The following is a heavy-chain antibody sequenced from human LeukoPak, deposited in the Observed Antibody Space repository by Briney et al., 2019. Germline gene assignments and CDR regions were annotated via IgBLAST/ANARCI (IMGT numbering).Heavy chain of an antibody. CDR1: GITLISYN. V-gene: IGHV3-23*01. Sequence: GGSLRLSCAASGITLISYNMNWVRQAPGKGLEWVSGISDSGSRPYYADSVKGRSTISRDNSKNTLYLQINSLTVEDTASYYCVKAAGHDNRDDSFDIWGLGTIVTVSS. J-gene: IGHJ3*02. CDR2: ISDSGSRP. D-gene: IGHD3-22*01. CDR3: VKAAGHDNRDDSFDI.